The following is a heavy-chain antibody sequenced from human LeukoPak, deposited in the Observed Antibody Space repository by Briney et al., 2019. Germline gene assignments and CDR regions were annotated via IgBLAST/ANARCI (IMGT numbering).Heavy chain of an antibody. V-gene: IGHV3-72*01. CDR2: IRNRAKSYTT. Sequence: GGSLRLSCAASGFTFSDHFMDWVRQAPGKGLEWAGRIRNRAKSYTTQYAPYVKDRFPISRDDSRNSLYLQMNSLKTEDTAVYFCARGGDYYDSRGYSTDAFDMWGQGTMVTVSS. J-gene: IGHJ3*02. CDR1: GFTFSDHF. CDR3: ARGGDYYDSRGYSTDAFDM. D-gene: IGHD3-22*01.